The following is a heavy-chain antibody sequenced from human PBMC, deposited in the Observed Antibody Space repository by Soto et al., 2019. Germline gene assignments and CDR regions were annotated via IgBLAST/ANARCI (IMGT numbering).Heavy chain of an antibody. D-gene: IGHD3-9*01. Sequence: GSLRLSCAASGFTVSDYYMSWIRQAPGKGLEWIGSIYYSGSTYYNPSLKSRVTISVDTSKNKFSLKLSSVTAAYTAVYYCARHLGEDKYYDILTGLLGKHYYYYGMDVWGQGTTVTVSS. CDR3: ARHLGEDKYYDILTGLLGKHYYYYGMDV. CDR1: GFTVSDYY. CDR2: IYYSGST. J-gene: IGHJ6*02. V-gene: IGHV4-39*01.